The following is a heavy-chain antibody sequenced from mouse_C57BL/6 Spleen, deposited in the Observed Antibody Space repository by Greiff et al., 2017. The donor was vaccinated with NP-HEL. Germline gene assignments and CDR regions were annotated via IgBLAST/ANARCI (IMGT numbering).Heavy chain of an antibody. CDR3: TRLFYAMDY. CDR1: GYTFTDYE. Sequence: VQLQQSGAELVRPGASVTLSCKASGYTFTDYEMHWVKQTPVHGLEWIGAIDPETGGTAYNQKFKGKAILTAYKSSSTAYMELRSLTSEDSAVYYCTRLFYAMDYWGQGTSVTVSS. J-gene: IGHJ4*01. V-gene: IGHV1-15*01. CDR2: IDPETGGT.